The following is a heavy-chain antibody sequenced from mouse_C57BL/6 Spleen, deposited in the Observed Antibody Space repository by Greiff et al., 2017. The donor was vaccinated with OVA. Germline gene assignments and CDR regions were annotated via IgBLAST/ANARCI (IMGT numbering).Heavy chain of an antibody. CDR3: ARLDSSGYYAMDY. J-gene: IGHJ4*01. CDR2: IDPSDSYT. V-gene: IGHV1-69*01. CDR1: GYTFTSYW. Sequence: VQLQQPGAELVMPGASVKLSCKASGYTFTSYWMHWVKQRPGQGLEWIGEIDPSDSYTNYNQKFKGKSTLTVDKSSSTAYMQLSSLTSEDSAVYYCARLDSSGYYAMDYWGQGTSVTVSS. D-gene: IGHD3-2*02.